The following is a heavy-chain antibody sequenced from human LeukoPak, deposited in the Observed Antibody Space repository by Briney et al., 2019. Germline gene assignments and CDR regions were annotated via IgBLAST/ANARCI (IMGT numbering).Heavy chain of an antibody. V-gene: IGHV3-21*01. CDR3: ARDRYYDSSGYYWFDY. CDR2: ISSSSSYI. Sequence: GGSLRLSCAASGFTFSSYSMNWVRQAPGKGLEWVSSISSSSSYIYYADSVKGRFTISRDNAKNSLYLQMNSLRAEDTAVYYCARDRYYDSSGYYWFDYWGQGTLVTVSS. D-gene: IGHD3-22*01. CDR1: GFTFSSYS. J-gene: IGHJ4*02.